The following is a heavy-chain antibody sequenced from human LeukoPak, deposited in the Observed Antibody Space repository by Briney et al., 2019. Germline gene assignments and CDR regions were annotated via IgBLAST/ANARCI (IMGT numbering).Heavy chain of an antibody. CDR2: IYDSGST. CDR3: ARDETPTNGYDSYDF. Sequence: PSETLSLTCTVSGGSIRSSYYYWGWIRQPPGKGLEWIGSIYDSGSTYYNPSLKSRVTISVDTSKNQFSLKLNSVTAADTAVYYCARDETPTNGYDSYDFWGQGTLVTVST. D-gene: IGHD5-12*01. V-gene: IGHV4-39*02. CDR1: GGSIRSSYYY. J-gene: IGHJ4*02.